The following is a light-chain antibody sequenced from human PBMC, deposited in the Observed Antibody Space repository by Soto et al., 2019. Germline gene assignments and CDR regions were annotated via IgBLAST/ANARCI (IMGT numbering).Light chain of an antibody. Sequence: EIVMTQSPATLSVSPGERATLSCRASQSVSSSLAWYQKKPGQAPRLLIYGASTRATGIPARFSGSGSGTDFTLTISSLQSEDFAVYYCQQYSNWWTFGQGTRVEIK. CDR2: GAS. CDR1: QSVSSS. V-gene: IGKV3-15*01. CDR3: QQYSNWWT. J-gene: IGKJ1*01.